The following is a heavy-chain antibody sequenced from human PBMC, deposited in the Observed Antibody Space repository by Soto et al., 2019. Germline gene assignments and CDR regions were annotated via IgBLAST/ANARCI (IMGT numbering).Heavy chain of an antibody. Sequence: TSETLSLTCTVSGGSISSYYWRWIRQPPGKGLEWIGYIYYSGSTNYNPSLKSRVTISVDTSKNQFSLKLSSVTAADTAVYYCARVNGDYDLVRAIDYWGQGTLVTVS. CDR2: IYYSGST. CDR3: ARVNGDYDLVRAIDY. V-gene: IGHV4-59*01. CDR1: GGSISSYY. J-gene: IGHJ4*02. D-gene: IGHD4-17*01.